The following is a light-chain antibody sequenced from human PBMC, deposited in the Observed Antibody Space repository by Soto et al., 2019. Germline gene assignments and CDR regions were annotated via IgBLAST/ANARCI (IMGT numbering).Light chain of an antibody. J-gene: IGKJ1*01. CDR2: GAS. V-gene: IGKV3-20*01. CDR1: QSVSSNY. Sequence: ENVLKKSLGTLSLSQGERATLSCRASQSVSSNYLAWYQQKPGQAPRLLIYGASSRATGMPDRFSGSGSGTDFTLTISRLEPEDFAVYYCQQYGSSPQDTFGQGTKVDI. CDR3: QQYGSSPQDT.